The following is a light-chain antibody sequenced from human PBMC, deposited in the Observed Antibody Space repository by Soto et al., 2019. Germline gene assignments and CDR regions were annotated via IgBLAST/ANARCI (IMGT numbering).Light chain of an antibody. CDR1: QSVSNN. V-gene: IGKV3-15*01. CDR2: DAS. J-gene: IGKJ3*01. Sequence: EIVMTQSPGTLSVSPGERATLLCRASQSVSNNLAWYQQKPGQAPRLLIYDASTRATGIPARFSGSVSGTEFTLTIITLQSEDYAVYYCHQYNKWPSFTFGPGTQVDSK. CDR3: HQYNKWPSFT.